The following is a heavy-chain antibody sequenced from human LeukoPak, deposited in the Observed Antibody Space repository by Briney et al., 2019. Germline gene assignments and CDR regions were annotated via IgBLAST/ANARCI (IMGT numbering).Heavy chain of an antibody. CDR1: GYTFTDYY. V-gene: IGHV1-2*02. CDR2: VDPNSGDT. CDR3: ARDQRLGVVKSHHPQEEGAFWFDP. D-gene: IGHD3-3*01. J-gene: IGHJ5*02. Sequence: ASVKVSCKASGYTFTDYYLHWVRQTPGQGLEWMGCVDPNSGDTNYAQKLQGRVTMTTDTSTSTAYMELRSLRSDDTAVYYCARDQRLGVVKSHHPQEEGAFWFDPWGQGTLVTVSS.